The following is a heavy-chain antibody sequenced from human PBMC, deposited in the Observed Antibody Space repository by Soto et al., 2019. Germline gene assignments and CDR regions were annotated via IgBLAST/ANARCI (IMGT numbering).Heavy chain of an antibody. Sequence: ASVKVSCKASGYILSSYYMHWVRQAPGQGLEWMGIINPSGGSTTYAQKFQGRVTMTRDTSTSTVYMELSSLRSDDTAMYYCARSYCGGDCPNNWFDIWGQGTLVTVSS. CDR3: ARSYCGGDCPNNWFDI. D-gene: IGHD2-21*02. CDR1: GYILSSYY. CDR2: INPSGGST. J-gene: IGHJ5*02. V-gene: IGHV1-46*01.